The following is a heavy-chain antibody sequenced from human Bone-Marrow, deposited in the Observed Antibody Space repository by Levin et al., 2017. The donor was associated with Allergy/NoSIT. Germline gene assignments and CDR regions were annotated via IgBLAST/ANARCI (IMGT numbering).Heavy chain of an antibody. CDR1: GFPFSSYG. Sequence: QTGGSLRLSCAASGFPFSSYGMHWVRQAPGKGLEWVADILYDGSDTNYADSVKGRFTISRDNSKNTLYLQMNSLRGEDTAVYYCAKPSGFDYFDHWGQGTLVTVSS. D-gene: IGHD5-12*01. CDR2: ILYDGSDT. J-gene: IGHJ4*02. CDR3: AKPSGFDYFDH. V-gene: IGHV3-30*18.